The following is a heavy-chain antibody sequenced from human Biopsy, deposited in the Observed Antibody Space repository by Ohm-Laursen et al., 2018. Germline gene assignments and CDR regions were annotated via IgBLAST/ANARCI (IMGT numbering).Heavy chain of an antibody. Sequence: SETLSLTCAVSDGSINSYYWNWIRQPPGKRLVWIGNIYYSGSTNFNPSLKSRVTISVDTSKNQFSLKLSSVNAADTAVYFCARGSSYGYDFDYWGQGTLVAVSS. D-gene: IGHD5-18*01. CDR2: IYYSGST. CDR1: DGSINSYY. CDR3: ARGSSYGYDFDY. V-gene: IGHV4-59*01. J-gene: IGHJ4*02.